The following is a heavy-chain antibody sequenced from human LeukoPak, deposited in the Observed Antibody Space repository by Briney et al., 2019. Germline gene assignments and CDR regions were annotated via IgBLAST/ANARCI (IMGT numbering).Heavy chain of an antibody. CDR3: ARSTSIIWFDP. D-gene: IGHD1-1*01. Sequence: LETLSLTCTVAGGSISSYYWSWIRQPPGKGLEWIGYIYYSGSTNYNPSLKSRVTISVATSKNQFSLKLSSVTAADTAVYYCARSTSIIWFDPWGQGTRVTVSS. CDR1: GGSISSYY. J-gene: IGHJ5*02. V-gene: IGHV4-59*01. CDR2: IYYSGST.